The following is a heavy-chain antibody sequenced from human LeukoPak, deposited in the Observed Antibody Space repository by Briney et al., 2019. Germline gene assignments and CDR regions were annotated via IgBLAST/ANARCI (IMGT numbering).Heavy chain of an antibody. CDR2: ISGSGDSG. Sequence: GGSLRLSCAASGFSFSSSAMSWVRQAPGKGLEWVSRISGSGDSGHYADSVKGRFTISRDNSKNTVYLQMNSLRAEDTALYYCAKGRDATSSFDSWGQGTLVTVSS. CDR3: AKGRDATSSFDS. D-gene: IGHD2-2*01. CDR1: GFSFSSSA. J-gene: IGHJ4*02. V-gene: IGHV3-23*01.